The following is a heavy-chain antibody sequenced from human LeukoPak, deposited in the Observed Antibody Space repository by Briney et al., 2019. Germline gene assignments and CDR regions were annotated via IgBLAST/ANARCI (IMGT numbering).Heavy chain of an antibody. Sequence: ETLSLTCPVSGGSISSTTYFWGWIRQPPGKGLEWVSAISGSGGSTYYADSVKGRFTISRDNSKNTLYLQMNSLRAEDTAVYYCAKDSLGYSYGYGDYWGQGTLVAVSS. D-gene: IGHD5-18*01. J-gene: IGHJ4*02. CDR1: GGSISSTTYF. CDR3: AKDSLGYSYGYGDY. V-gene: IGHV3-23*01. CDR2: ISGSGGST.